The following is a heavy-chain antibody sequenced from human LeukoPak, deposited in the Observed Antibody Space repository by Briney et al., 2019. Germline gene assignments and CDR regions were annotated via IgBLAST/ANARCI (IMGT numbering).Heavy chain of an antibody. J-gene: IGHJ4*02. D-gene: IGHD3-22*01. CDR3: AREEGDYYASSGLDY. CDR2: IPYDGSNK. CDR1: GFTFSNYG. V-gene: IGHV3-30*03. Sequence: GGSLRLYCLASGFTFSNYGIHWVRLAPGKGLEWVAVIPYDGSNKYYADSVKGRFTISRDNSKNTLYLQMNSLRAEDTAVYYCAREEGDYYASSGLDYWGQGTLVTVSS.